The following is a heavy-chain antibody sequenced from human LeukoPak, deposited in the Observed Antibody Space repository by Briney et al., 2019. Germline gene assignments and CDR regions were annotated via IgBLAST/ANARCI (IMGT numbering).Heavy chain of an antibody. V-gene: IGHV1-18*01. Sequence: ASVKVSCKASGYTFSSYGISWVRQAPGQGLECMGRISAYNGNTNYAQKLQGRVTMTIDTSTSTVYMELRSLRSDDTAVYYCARDPIRNYYDSSGYYYRDWGQGTLVTVSS. D-gene: IGHD3-22*01. CDR3: ARDPIRNYYDSSGYYYRD. J-gene: IGHJ4*02. CDR2: ISAYNGNT. CDR1: GYTFSSYG.